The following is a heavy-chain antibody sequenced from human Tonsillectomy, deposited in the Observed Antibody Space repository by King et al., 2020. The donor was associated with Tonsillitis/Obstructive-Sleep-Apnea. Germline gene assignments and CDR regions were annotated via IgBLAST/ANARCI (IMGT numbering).Heavy chain of an antibody. CDR3: ARGPTYSSSLYNY. J-gene: IGHJ4*02. D-gene: IGHD6-13*01. V-gene: IGHV4-34*01. CDR2: INHSGST. Sequence: HVQLQQWGAGLLKPSETLSLTCAVYGGSFSGYYWSWIRQPPGKGLEWIGEINHSGSTNYNPSLKSRVTISVDTSKNQFSLKLSSVTAADTAVYYCARGPTYSSSLYNYWGQGTLVTVSS. CDR1: GGSFSGYY.